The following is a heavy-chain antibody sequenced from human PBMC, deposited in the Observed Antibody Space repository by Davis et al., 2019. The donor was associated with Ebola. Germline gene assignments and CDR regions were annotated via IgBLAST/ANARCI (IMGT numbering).Heavy chain of an antibody. CDR2: TSFDGRNK. J-gene: IGHJ4*02. CDR3: ARIYGGTTITD. Sequence: GESPKISCAASGFSLNSYGMLWVRQAPGKGLEWVAVTSFDGRNKYYADSVKGRFTISRDNSKNTLYLQMQSLRPDDTAVYYCARIYGGTTITDWGQGTQVTVSS. V-gene: IGHV3-30*03. CDR1: GFSLNSYG. D-gene: IGHD5-24*01.